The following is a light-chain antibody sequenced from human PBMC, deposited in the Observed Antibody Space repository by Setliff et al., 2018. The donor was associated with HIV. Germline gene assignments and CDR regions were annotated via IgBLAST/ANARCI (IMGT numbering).Light chain of an antibody. V-gene: IGLV1-47*01. CDR1: SSNIGSNY. Sequence: QSVLTQPPSASGTPGQRVTISCSGSSSNIGSNYVYWYQQLPGTAPKLLIYRNNQRPSGVPDRFSGSKSGTSASLAISGLRSADAADYYCAAWDDSLSAPNWGVGGGTK. J-gene: IGLJ3*02. CDR3: AAWDDSLSAPNWG. CDR2: RNN.